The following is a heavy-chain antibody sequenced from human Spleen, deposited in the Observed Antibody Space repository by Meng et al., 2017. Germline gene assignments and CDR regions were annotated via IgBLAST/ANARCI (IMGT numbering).Heavy chain of an antibody. Sequence: GESLKISCAASGFTFDDYAMHWVRQAPGKGLEWVSSISSSSSYIYYADSVKGRFTISRDNAKNSLYLQMNSLRAEDTAVYYCANPINYYDSSSLADWGQGTLVTVSS. CDR1: GFTFDDYA. CDR2: ISSSSSYI. V-gene: IGHV3-21*04. D-gene: IGHD3-22*01. CDR3: ANPINYYDSSSLAD. J-gene: IGHJ4*02.